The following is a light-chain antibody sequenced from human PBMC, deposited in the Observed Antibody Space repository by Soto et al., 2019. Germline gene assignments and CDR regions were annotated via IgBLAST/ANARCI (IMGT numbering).Light chain of an antibody. CDR1: SSNIGAGYD. J-gene: IGLJ2*01. V-gene: IGLV1-40*01. CDR2: GNT. CDR3: LSSDSSLSVV. Sequence: QSVLTQPPSGSGAPGQRVTISCTGSSSNIGAGYDVHWYQQLPGRAPKLLIYGNTNRPSGVPDRFSGSKSGTSASLAITGLHAEDEYDYYCLSSDSSLSVVFGGVTMLTGL.